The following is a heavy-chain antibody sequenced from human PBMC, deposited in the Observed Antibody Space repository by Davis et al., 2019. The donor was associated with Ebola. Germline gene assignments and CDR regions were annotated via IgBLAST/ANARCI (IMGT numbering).Heavy chain of an antibody. Sequence: AASAKVFCKASAYTITSYAMHWVRQAPGQRLEWMGWINAGNGNTKYSQKFQGRVTITRDTSASTAYMELSSLRSEDTAVYYCARGEQWLTFDYWGQGTLVTVSS. J-gene: IGHJ4*02. CDR3: ARGEQWLTFDY. V-gene: IGHV1-3*01. CDR1: AYTITSYA. D-gene: IGHD6-19*01. CDR2: INAGNGNT.